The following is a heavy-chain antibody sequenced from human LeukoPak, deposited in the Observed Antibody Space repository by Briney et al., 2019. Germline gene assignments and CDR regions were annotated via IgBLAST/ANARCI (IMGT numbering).Heavy chain of an antibody. CDR3: ASILSLQLWLHQ. D-gene: IGHD5-18*01. CDR2: IIPIFGTA. Sequence: ASVKVSCKASGGTFISYAISWVRQAPGQGLEWMGGIIPIFGTANYAQKFQGRVTITADESTSTAYMELSSLRSEDTAVYYCASILSLQLWLHQWGQGTLVTVSS. J-gene: IGHJ4*02. CDR1: GGTFISYA. V-gene: IGHV1-69*01.